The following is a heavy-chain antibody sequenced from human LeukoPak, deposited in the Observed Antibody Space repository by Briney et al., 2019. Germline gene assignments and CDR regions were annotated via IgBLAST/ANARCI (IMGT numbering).Heavy chain of an antibody. CDR2: IYYSGST. CDR3: ARASNEYYYYGMDV. Sequence: PGGSLRLSCAASGFTFSSYWMHWIRQPPGKGLEWIGYIYYSGSTNYNPSLKSRVTISVDTSKNQFSLKLSSVTAADTAVYYRARASNEYYYYGMDVWGQGTTVTVSS. CDR1: GFTFSSYW. D-gene: IGHD1-1*01. V-gene: IGHV4-59*01. J-gene: IGHJ6*02.